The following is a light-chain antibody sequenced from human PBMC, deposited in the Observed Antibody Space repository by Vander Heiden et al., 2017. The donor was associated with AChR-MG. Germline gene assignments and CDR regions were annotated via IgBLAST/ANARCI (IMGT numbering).Light chain of an antibody. CDR2: EAS. V-gene: IGKV1-33*01. Sequence: DIQMTQSPTSLSASVGDRVTITCQASHDISKFLNWYQVKSGTAPKLLIYEASKLDTGVSSTFSGSGSGKHFTFTISSLQPEDVATYYCQQYGYSPRSFGQGTKLEIK. J-gene: IGKJ2*03. CDR3: QQYGYSPRS. CDR1: HDISKF.